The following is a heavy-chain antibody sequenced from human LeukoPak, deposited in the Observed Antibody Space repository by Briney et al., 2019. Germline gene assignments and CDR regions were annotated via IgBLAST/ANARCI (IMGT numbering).Heavy chain of an antibody. CDR1: GFSFNTYA. Sequence: GGSLRLSCAASGFSFNTYAMHWVRQAPGKGLEWVGVIRNDGSDQYYADSVKGRFTISRDNSKSTLYLQMNSLRPDDTALYYCARETQQIQLSNLFDIWGQGTMVTVSS. J-gene: IGHJ3*02. D-gene: IGHD5-18*01. CDR2: IRNDGSDQ. V-gene: IGHV3-30*04. CDR3: ARETQQIQLSNLFDI.